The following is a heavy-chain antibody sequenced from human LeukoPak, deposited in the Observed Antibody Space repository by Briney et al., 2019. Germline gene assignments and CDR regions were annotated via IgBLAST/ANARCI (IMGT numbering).Heavy chain of an antibody. Sequence: GGSLRPSCAASGFTFSSYAMSWVRQAPGKGLEWVSGISGSGGSTYHADSVKGRFTISRDNSKNTLYLQMNSLRAEDTAVYYCAKDASSRSYFDCWGQGTLVTVSS. CDR2: ISGSGGST. V-gene: IGHV3-23*01. J-gene: IGHJ4*02. CDR3: AKDASSRSYFDC. CDR1: GFTFSSYA. D-gene: IGHD2-2*01.